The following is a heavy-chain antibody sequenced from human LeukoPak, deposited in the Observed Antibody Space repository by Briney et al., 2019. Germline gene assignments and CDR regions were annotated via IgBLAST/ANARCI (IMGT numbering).Heavy chain of an antibody. CDR3: SGFPYDFWSGYFDY. Sequence: PGGSLRLPCTASGFTFGDYAMSWVHQAPGKGLEWVGFIRSKAYGGTTEYAASVKGRFTISRDDSKSIAYLQMNSLKTEDTAVYYCSGFPYDFWSGYFDYWGQGTLVTVSS. D-gene: IGHD3-3*01. J-gene: IGHJ4*02. V-gene: IGHV3-49*04. CDR2: IRSKAYGGTT. CDR1: GFTFGDYA.